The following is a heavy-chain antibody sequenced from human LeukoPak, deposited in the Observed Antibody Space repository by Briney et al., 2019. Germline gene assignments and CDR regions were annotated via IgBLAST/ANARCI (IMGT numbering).Heavy chain of an antibody. D-gene: IGHD3-22*01. CDR1: GYTFSAYH. CDR2: INPNSGGT. CDR3: ARDYYDSSGYSRFDP. V-gene: IGHV1-2*02. Sequence: ASVKVSCKASGYTFSAYHMHWVRRAPGQGLEWVGWINPNSGGTDYAQKFQGRVTMTRDTSISTAYMEVSRLRSDDTAVYYCARDYYDSSGYSRFDPWGQGTLVTVSS. J-gene: IGHJ5*02.